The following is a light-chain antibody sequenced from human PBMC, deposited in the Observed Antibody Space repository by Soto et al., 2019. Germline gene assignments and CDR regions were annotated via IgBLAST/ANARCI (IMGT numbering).Light chain of an antibody. J-gene: IGLJ3*02. V-gene: IGLV2-14*01. Sequence: QSALTQPASVSGSPGQSITISCTGTSSDVGGYDYVSWYQQYPGKAPKLMIYEVSNRPSGVSNRFSGSKSGNTASLTISGLQAEDEADYYCCSYSSNTTLEVFGGGTKVTVL. CDR2: EVS. CDR1: SSDVGGYDY. CDR3: CSYSSNTTLEV.